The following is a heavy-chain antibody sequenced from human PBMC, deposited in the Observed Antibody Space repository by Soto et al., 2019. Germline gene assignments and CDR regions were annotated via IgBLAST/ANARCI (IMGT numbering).Heavy chain of an antibody. Sequence: EVQLVESGGGLVQPGGSLRLSCAASGFTFSDHSMDWVRQAPGKGLEWVGRTRNKANSYTTEYAASVKGRFTISRDDSKNSLYLQMNSLKTEDTAVYYCARAGYSGYVARYYYYYMDVWGKGTTVTVSS. J-gene: IGHJ6*03. V-gene: IGHV3-72*01. D-gene: IGHD5-12*01. CDR2: TRNKANSYTT. CDR3: ARAGYSGYVARYYYYYMDV. CDR1: GFTFSDHS.